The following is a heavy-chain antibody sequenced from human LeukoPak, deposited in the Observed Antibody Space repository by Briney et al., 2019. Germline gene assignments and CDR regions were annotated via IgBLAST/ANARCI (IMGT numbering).Heavy chain of an antibody. Sequence: SETLSLTCTVSGDSISGYYWNWIRQSPGKGLEWIAFIYNTGSVNYNPSLRSRVTISVDTSKNQFSLNLKSVTAADTAVYYCAGNRNALGDVNRLDPWGQGTLVTVSS. CDR2: IYNTGSV. CDR3: AGNRNALGDVNRLDP. D-gene: IGHD3-16*01. J-gene: IGHJ5*02. V-gene: IGHV4-59*01. CDR1: GDSISGYY.